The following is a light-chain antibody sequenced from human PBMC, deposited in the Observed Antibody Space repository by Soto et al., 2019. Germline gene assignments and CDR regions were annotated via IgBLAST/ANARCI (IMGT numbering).Light chain of an antibody. CDR3: QKYGSSPRYT. J-gene: IGKJ2*01. V-gene: IGKV3-20*01. CDR2: GAS. CDR1: QSVSSSY. Sequence: EIVLTQSPGTLSLSPGERATLSCWASQSVSSSYLAWYQQKPGQAPRLLIYGASSRATGIPDRFSGSGSGTDFTLTISRLEPEDFAVYYCQKYGSSPRYTFGQGTKLEIK.